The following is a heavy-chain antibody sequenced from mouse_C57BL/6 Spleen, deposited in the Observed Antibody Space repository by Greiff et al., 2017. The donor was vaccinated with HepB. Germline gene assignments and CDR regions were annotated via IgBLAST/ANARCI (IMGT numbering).Heavy chain of an antibody. CDR3: ARGVTPYAMDY. CDR2: ISSGSSTI. D-gene: IGHD2-1*01. J-gene: IGHJ4*01. Sequence: VQLKESGGGLVKPGGSLKLSCAASGFTFSDYGMHWVRQAPEKGLEWVAYISSGSSTIYYADTVKGRFTISRDNAKNTLFLQMTSLRSEDTAMYYCARGVTPYAMDYWGQGTSVTVSS. V-gene: IGHV5-17*01. CDR1: GFTFSDYG.